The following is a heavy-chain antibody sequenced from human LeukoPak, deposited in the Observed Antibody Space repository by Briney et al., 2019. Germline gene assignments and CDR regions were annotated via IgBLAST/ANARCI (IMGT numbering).Heavy chain of an antibody. CDR1: GFPLSSYA. CDR3: AKSGYYDSSGHPSSFEY. J-gene: IGHJ4*02. Sequence: PGGSLRLSCAASGFPLSSYAMSWVRQAPGRALEWVSAVSGSGGTTYYADSVKGRFTISRDNSKNTLYLQMNRLRAEETDVYDCAKSGYYDSSGHPSSFEYSGEGAQVTVS. CDR2: VSGSGGTT. V-gene: IGHV3-23*01. D-gene: IGHD3-22*01.